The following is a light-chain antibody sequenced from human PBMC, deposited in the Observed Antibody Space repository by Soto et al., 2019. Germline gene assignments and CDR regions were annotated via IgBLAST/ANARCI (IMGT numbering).Light chain of an antibody. Sequence: QSALTQPASVSGSPGQSITISCTGTSSDVGGYDYVSWYQQHPGKATRLMIYDVNNRPSGVSNRFSGSKSGNTASLTISGLQAEDEADYYCNSYSTSSTPLVFGGGTKLTVL. CDR1: SSDVGGYDY. CDR2: DVN. V-gene: IGLV2-14*03. J-gene: IGLJ2*01. CDR3: NSYSTSSTPLV.